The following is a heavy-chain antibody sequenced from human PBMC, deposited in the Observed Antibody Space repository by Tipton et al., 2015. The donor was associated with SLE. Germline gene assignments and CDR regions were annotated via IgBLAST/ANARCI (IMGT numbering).Heavy chain of an antibody. V-gene: IGHV3-7*01. J-gene: IGHJ6*02. D-gene: IGHD2/OR15-2a*01. CDR2: INQDGTEI. CDR3: ANFRGV. Sequence: GSLRLSCAASGFSFRDSWMHWVRQAPGKGLEWVANINQDGTEIYYLGSVKGRFTISRDNARNFLYPQMNILRDEDTALYFCANFRGVWGHGTTVTVSS. CDR1: GFSFRDSW.